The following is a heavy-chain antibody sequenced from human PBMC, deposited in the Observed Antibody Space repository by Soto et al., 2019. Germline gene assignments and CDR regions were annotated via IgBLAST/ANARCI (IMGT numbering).Heavy chain of an antibody. J-gene: IGHJ6*02. Sequence: PGGSLRLSCEASGLVFSSFWMSWVRQAPGKGLEWVAYIKQDGSEKYYVDSVKGRFTISRDNPKSSLYLQMNDLRVEDTAVYYCARGHKGLEVWGQGTTVTVSS. V-gene: IGHV3-7*01. CDR3: ARGHKGLEV. CDR1: GLVFSSFW. CDR2: IKQDGSEK.